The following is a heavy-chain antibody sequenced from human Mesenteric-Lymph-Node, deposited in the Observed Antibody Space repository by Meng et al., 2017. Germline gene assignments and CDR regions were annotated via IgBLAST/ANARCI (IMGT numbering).Heavy chain of an antibody. CDR2: IYYSGST. V-gene: IGHV4-59*08. J-gene: IGHJ4*02. CDR1: GGSISSYY. Sequence: GSLRLSCTVSGGSISSYYWSWIRQPPGKGLEWIGYIYYSGSTNYNPSLKSRVTISVDTSKNQFSLKLSSVTAADTAVYYCASLGLRYFDWLPDYWGQGTRATVSS. CDR3: ASLGLRYFDWLPDY. D-gene: IGHD3-9*01.